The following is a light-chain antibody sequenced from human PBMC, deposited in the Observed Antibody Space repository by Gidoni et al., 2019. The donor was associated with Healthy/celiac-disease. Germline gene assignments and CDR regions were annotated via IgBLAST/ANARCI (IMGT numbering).Light chain of an antibody. J-gene: IGLJ2*01. CDR3: QVWDSSSDHSL. V-gene: IGLV3-21*02. Sequence: CGGNNIGSKSVHWYQQKPGQAPVLVVYDDSARPSGIPERFSGSNSGNTATLTISRVEAGDEADYYCQVWDSSSDHSLFGGGTKLTVL. CDR2: DDS. CDR1: NIGSKS.